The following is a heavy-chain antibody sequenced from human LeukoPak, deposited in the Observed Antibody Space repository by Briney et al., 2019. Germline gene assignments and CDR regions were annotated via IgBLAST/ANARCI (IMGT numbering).Heavy chain of an antibody. CDR3: ATDSSGRPFDS. J-gene: IGHJ4*02. V-gene: IGHV3-53*01. CDR1: GFTVSSNS. CDR2: IYSGGTT. Sequence: GGSLRVSCAASGFTVSSNSLSWVRQAPGKGLEWVSVIYSGGTTYYADSVRGRFTISRDNSKNTLYLQMNSLRAEDTAVYYCATDSSGRPFDSWGQGTLVTVSS. D-gene: IGHD3-10*01.